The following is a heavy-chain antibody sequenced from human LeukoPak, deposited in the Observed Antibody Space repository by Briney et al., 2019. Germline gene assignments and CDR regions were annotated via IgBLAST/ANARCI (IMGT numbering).Heavy chain of an antibody. CDR3: AKIRLGYCSSTSCIYYYGMDV. J-gene: IGHJ6*02. CDR2: ISGSGGST. CDR1: GFIFSSYV. Sequence: GGALRLSCTASGFIFSSYVMSWVRQAPGKGLEWVSAISGSGGSTYYADSVKGRFTISRDNSKNTLYLQMNSLRAEDTAVYYCAKIRLGYCSSTSCIYYYGMDVWGQGTTATVSS. D-gene: IGHD2-2*01. V-gene: IGHV3-23*01.